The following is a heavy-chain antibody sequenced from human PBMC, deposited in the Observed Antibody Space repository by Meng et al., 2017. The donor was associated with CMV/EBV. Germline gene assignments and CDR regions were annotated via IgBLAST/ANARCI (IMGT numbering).Heavy chain of an antibody. CDR1: GFTFSIYW. Sequence: GESLKISCAASGFTFSIYWMTWVRQAPGKGLEWVANIKVDGSDKYYVDSVKGRFTISRDNAKNSVYLQMNSLRAEDTAVYYCAKDGITGTQYYYYYYGMDVWGQGTTVTVSS. CDR2: IKVDGSDK. D-gene: IGHD1-7*01. V-gene: IGHV3-7*03. J-gene: IGHJ6*02. CDR3: AKDGITGTQYYYYYYGMDV.